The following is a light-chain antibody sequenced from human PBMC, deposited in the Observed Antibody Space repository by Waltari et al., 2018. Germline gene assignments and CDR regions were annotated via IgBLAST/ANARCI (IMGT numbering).Light chain of an antibody. Sequence: QAVVTQEPSLTVSPGGTVTLTRGSSTAAVTSGLSPDWFQQKPGQAPRTLIYDTSKKHSWTPARFSGSLLGGKAALTLSGAQPEDEADYYCLLSYSGTYVFGTGTKVTVL. J-gene: IGLJ1*01. V-gene: IGLV7-46*01. CDR1: TAAVTSGLS. CDR2: DTS. CDR3: LLSYSGTYV.